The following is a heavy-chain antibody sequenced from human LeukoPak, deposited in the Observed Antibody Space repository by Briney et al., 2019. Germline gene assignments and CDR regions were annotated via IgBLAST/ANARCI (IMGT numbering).Heavy chain of an antibody. CDR2: MNPNSGST. Sequence: ASVKVSCKASGYTFTSYDINWVRQATGQGLGWMGWMNPNSGSTDYAQKFQGRVTITRNTSISTAYMELSGLRSEDTAVYYCARGRSTGYPYYFEYWGQGTLVTVSS. D-gene: IGHD5-12*01. CDR1: GYTFTSYD. J-gene: IGHJ4*02. CDR3: ARGRSTGYPYYFEY. V-gene: IGHV1-8*03.